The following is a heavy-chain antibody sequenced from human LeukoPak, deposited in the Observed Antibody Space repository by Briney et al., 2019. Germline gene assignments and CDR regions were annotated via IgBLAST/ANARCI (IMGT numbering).Heavy chain of an antibody. CDR1: GFTFSSYW. CDR3: ARGIILDIVLMVYAILPDY. D-gene: IGHD2-8*01. V-gene: IGHV3-7*01. CDR2: IKQDGSEK. Sequence: GGSLRLSCAASGFTFSSYWMSWVRQAPGKGLEWVANIKQDGSEKYYVDSVKGRFTISRDNAKNSLYLQMNSLRAEDTAVYYCARGIILDIVLMVYAILPDYWGQGTLVTVSS. J-gene: IGHJ4*02.